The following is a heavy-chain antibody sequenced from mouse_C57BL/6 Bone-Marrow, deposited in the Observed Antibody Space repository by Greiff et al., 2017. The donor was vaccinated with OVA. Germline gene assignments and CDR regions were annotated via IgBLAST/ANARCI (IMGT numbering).Heavy chain of an antibody. V-gene: IGHV3-6*01. CDR2: ISYDGSN. CDR1: GYSITSGYY. Sequence: EVQRVESGPGLVKPSQSLSLTCSVTGYSITSGYYWNWIRQFPGNKLEWMGYISYDGSNNYNPSLKNRISITRDTSKNQFFLKLNSVTTEDTATYYCAREGLLRYPYYYAMDYWGQGTSVTVSS. D-gene: IGHD1-1*01. CDR3: AREGLLRYPYYYAMDY. J-gene: IGHJ4*01.